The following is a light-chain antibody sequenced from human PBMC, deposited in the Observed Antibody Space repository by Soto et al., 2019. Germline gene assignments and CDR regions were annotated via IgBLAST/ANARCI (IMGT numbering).Light chain of an antibody. CDR2: SND. CDR3: ASWDDSLNGHV. CDR1: SSNIAGNT. V-gene: IGLV1-44*01. Sequence: QSVLTQPPSASGTPGQRVTVSCSGSSSNIAGNTVNWYQQLPGTAPKLIIYSNDQRPSGVPERFSASKSGTSASLAISGLQSEDEADYYCASWDDSLNGHVFGTGTKVTVL. J-gene: IGLJ1*01.